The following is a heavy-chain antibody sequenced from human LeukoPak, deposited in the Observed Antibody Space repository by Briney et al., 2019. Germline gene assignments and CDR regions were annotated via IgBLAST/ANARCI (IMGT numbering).Heavy chain of an antibody. J-gene: IGHJ4*02. CDR1: GYTFTCNY. Sequence: ASVTVSCKSSGYTFTCNYIHWVRQAPGQGLEWMGMIYPRDGSTSYAQKFQGRVTVTSDTSTSTVHMELSGLSSEDTAVYYCSRDQKGFYYWGQGTLVTVSS. V-gene: IGHV1-46*01. CDR2: IYPRDGST. CDR3: SRDQKGFYY.